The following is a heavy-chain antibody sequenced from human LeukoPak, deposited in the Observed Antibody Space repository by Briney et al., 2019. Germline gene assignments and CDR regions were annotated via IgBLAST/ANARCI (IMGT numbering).Heavy chain of an antibody. Sequence: KPGGSLRLSCAASGFTFSDYYMSWIRQSPGKGLEWVSYISSSGSTIYYADSVKGRFTISRDNAKNSLYLQMNSLRAEDTAVYYCARDIAAAVYYMDVWGKGTTVTVSS. CDR1: GFTFSDYY. D-gene: IGHD6-13*01. V-gene: IGHV3-11*04. CDR3: ARDIAAAVYYMDV. CDR2: ISSSGSTI. J-gene: IGHJ6*03.